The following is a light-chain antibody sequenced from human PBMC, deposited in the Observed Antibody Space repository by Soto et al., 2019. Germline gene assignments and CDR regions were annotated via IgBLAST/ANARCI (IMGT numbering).Light chain of an antibody. Sequence: QSALTQPASVSGSPGQSITISCTGTSSDVCGYNYVSWYQQHPGKAPKLMIYDVSNRPSGVSNRFSGSKSGNTASLTISGLQADDGADYYCSSYTSSSTVVFGGGPKLTV. J-gene: IGLJ2*01. V-gene: IGLV2-14*01. CDR3: SSYTSSSTVV. CDR2: DVS. CDR1: SSDVCGYNY.